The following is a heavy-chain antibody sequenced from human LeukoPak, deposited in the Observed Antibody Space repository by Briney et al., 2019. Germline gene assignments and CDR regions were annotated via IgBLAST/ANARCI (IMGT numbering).Heavy chain of an antibody. CDR2: ISAYNGNT. Sequence: GASVKVSCKASGYTFTSYGISWVRQAPGQGLEWMGWISAYNGNTNYAQKLQGRVTMTTDTSTSTAYMELRSLRSDDTAVYYCARVPLYYYDSVWADYWGQGTLVTVSS. V-gene: IGHV1-18*01. J-gene: IGHJ4*02. CDR3: ARVPLYYYDSVWADY. CDR1: GYTFTSYG. D-gene: IGHD3-22*01.